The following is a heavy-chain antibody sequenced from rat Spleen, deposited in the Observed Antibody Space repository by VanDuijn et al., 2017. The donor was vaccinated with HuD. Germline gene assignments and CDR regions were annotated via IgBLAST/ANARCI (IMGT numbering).Heavy chain of an antibody. CDR3: TRVPGYGYTYYWYFDF. D-gene: IGHD1-9*01. CDR2: ITNFAGRT. V-gene: IGHV5-31*01. J-gene: IGHJ1*01. Sequence: EVQLVESGGGLVQPGRSLKLSCVASGFTFNNYWMTWIRQSPGKGLEWVASITNFAGRTHYPDSVKGRFTISRDNAKSTLYLQMNSLRSEDTATYYCTRVPGYGYTYYWYFDFWGPGTMVTVSS. CDR1: GFTFNNYW.